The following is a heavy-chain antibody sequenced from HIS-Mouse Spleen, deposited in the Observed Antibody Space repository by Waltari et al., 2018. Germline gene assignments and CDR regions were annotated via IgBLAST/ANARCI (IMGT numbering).Heavy chain of an antibody. J-gene: IGHJ4*02. CDR2: INSGGST. Sequence: EVQLVETGGGLIKPGGSLILSCAASGFTVRANSMSGVRQVPGKGLEWVSVINSGGSTYYADSVKGRFTISRDNSKNTLYLQMNSLRAEDTAVYYCARHYYYGSGSYYFDYWGQGTLVTVSS. D-gene: IGHD3-10*01. V-gene: IGHV3-53*02. CDR3: ARHYYYGSGSYYFDY. CDR1: GFTVRANS.